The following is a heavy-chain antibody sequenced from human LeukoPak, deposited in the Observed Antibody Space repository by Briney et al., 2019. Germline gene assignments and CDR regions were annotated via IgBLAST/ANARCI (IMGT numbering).Heavy chain of an antibody. J-gene: IGHJ4*02. Sequence: SETLSLTCTVSGGSISSYYWSWIRQPPGKGLEWIGYIYYSGSTNYNPSLKSRVTISVDTSKNQFSLKLSSVTAADTAVYYCVRDRELTYWGQGILVTVSS. V-gene: IGHV4-59*01. CDR1: GGSISSYY. D-gene: IGHD1-7*01. CDR2: IYYSGST. CDR3: VRDRELTY.